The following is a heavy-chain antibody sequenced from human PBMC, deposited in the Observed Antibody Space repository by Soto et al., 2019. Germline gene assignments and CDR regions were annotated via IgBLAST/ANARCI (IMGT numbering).Heavy chain of an antibody. CDR3: ARLSYCSSTSCHHIDAFDI. V-gene: IGHV4-39*01. CDR1: GGSISSSSYY. J-gene: IGHJ3*02. Sequence: QLQLQESGPGLVKPSETLSLTCTVSGGSISSSSYYWGWIRQPPGKGLEWIGSIYYSGSTYYNPSLKSRVTISVDTSKNQFSLKLSSVTAADTAVYYCARLSYCSSTSCHHIDAFDIWGQGTMVTVSS. D-gene: IGHD2-2*01. CDR2: IYYSGST.